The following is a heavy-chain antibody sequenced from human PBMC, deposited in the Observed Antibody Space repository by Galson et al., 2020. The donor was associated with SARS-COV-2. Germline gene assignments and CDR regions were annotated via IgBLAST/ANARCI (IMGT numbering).Heavy chain of an antibody. Sequence: GESLKISCAASGFTFSSYGMHWVRQAPGKGLEWVAVISYDGSNKYYADSVKGRFTISRDNSKNTLYLQMNSLRAEDTAVYYCAKKSQLYSSSWYYFDYWGQGTLVTVSS. CDR3: AKKSQLYSSSWYYFDY. CDR1: GFTFSSYG. J-gene: IGHJ4*02. CDR2: ISYDGSNK. V-gene: IGHV3-30*18. D-gene: IGHD6-13*01.